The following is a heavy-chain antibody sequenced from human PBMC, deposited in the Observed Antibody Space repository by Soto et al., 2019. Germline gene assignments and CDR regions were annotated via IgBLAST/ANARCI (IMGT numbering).Heavy chain of an antibody. V-gene: IGHV4-39*01. CDR1: GGSIISDHYY. CDR2: MHYSGNT. Sequence: QPQLQESGPGLVKPSETLSLTCTVSGGSIISDHYYWAWIRQPPGKGLEWIGNMHYSGNTYQNPSLKSRVTIFVDTSKNQFSLHLSSVTAADTAVYYCARHGGNKFDYWGQGTLSPSPQ. D-gene: IGHD3-16*01. J-gene: IGHJ4*02. CDR3: ARHGGNKFDY.